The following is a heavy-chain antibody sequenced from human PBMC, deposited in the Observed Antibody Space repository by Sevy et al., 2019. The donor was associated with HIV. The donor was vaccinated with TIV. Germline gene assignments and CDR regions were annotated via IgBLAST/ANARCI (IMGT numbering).Heavy chain of an antibody. J-gene: IGHJ3*02. V-gene: IGHV1-69*13. D-gene: IGHD1-26*01. CDR1: GGTFSSYA. CDR3: ARGAGGSYGGAFDI. CDR2: IIPIFGTA. Sequence: ASVKVSCKASGGTFSSYAISWVRQAPGQGLEWMGGIIPIFGTANYAQKFQGRVTITADESTSTAYMELSSLRSEDTAVDYCARGAGGSYGGAFDIWGQGTMVTVSS.